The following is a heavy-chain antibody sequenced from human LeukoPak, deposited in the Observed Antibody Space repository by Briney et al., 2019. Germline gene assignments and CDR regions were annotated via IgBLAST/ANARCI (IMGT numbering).Heavy chain of an antibody. Sequence: GGSLRLSCAASGFTVSSNYMTWVRQAPGKGLEWVSVVYTGGSTYSADSVKGRFTISRDNSKNTLYLQMNSLRAEDTAVYYCAMGLAAAGLYFDYRGQGTLVTVSS. D-gene: IGHD6-13*01. J-gene: IGHJ4*02. CDR2: VYTGGST. CDR1: GFTVSSNY. V-gene: IGHV3-53*01. CDR3: AMGLAAAGLYFDY.